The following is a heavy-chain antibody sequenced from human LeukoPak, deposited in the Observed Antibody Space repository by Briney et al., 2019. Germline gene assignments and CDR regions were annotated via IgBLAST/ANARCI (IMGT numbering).Heavy chain of an antibody. CDR1: GGSIDSYY. D-gene: IGHD2-2*01. CDR3: ARVYQSAEYYFNY. CDR2: IYYTGST. Sequence: SETLSLTCTVSGGSIDSYYWSWIRQPPGKGLEWIGYIYYTGSTEYHPSLKSRVTISLDTSKNQFSLKLTSVTAADTAVYYCARVYQSAEYYFNYWGQGNLVSVSS. V-gene: IGHV4-59*01. J-gene: IGHJ4*02.